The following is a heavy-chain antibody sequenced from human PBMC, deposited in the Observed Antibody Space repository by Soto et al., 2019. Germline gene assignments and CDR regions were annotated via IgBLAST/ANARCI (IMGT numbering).Heavy chain of an antibody. CDR1: GFTFSSYA. V-gene: IGHV3-23*01. CDR3: AKHVHIFYYCYYMDV. Sequence: EVQLLESGGGLVQPGGSLRLSCAASGFTFSSYAMSWVRQAPGKGLEWVSAISGSGGSTYYADSVKGRFTISRDNSKNTLYLQMTTLRAEDTAVYYCAKHVHIFYYCYYMDVWGKGTTVPASS. D-gene: IGHD3-3*02. CDR2: ISGSGGST. J-gene: IGHJ6*03.